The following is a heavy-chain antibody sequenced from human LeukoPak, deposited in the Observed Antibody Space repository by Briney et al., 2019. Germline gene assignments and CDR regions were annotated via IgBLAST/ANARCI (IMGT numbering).Heavy chain of an antibody. V-gene: IGHV3-23*01. D-gene: IGHD3-10*01. Sequence: GGSLRLSCAASGFTFSRYAMRWVRPAPGEGLEWVSAISGSGGRTYSAAYVKGRFTIATDKSKNTLYLQMNSLRAEDTAVYYCAKTAAGAYGSYYYYMDVWGKGTTVTVA. CDR3: AKTAAGAYGSYYYYMDV. CDR1: GFTFSRYA. J-gene: IGHJ6*03. CDR2: ISGSGGRT.